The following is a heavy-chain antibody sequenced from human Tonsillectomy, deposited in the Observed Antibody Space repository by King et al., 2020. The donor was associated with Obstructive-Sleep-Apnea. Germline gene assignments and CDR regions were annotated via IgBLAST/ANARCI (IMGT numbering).Heavy chain of an antibody. J-gene: IGHJ4*02. CDR3: ARSTEYSNYEAY. V-gene: IGHV4-31*03. CDR2: ISHSGGP. CDR1: DDSISSSDYY. Sequence: QLQESGPGLVMPSQTLSLTCTVSDDSISSSDYYWGWIRHHPGKGLEWLGCISHSGGPYHTPSLESRITISVETSQNQFFLKLTSVTAADTAFYYCARSTEYSNYEAYWGQGILVTVS. D-gene: IGHD4-11*01.